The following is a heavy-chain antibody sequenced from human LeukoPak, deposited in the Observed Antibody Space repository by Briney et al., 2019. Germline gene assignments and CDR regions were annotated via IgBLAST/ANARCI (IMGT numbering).Heavy chain of an antibody. CDR3: ARLVSGSWAENFDF. CDR2: ISPSSSET. V-gene: IGHV5-51*01. J-gene: IGHJ4*02. Sequence: GESLKISCKASGYSFSNNWLGWVRQMPGKGLEWMGIISPSSSETRYSPSFQGQVTISVDKSTYTAYLQWSSLKASDTAMYYCARLVSGSWAENFDFWGQGTLVTVSS. CDR1: GYSFSNNW. D-gene: IGHD6-13*01.